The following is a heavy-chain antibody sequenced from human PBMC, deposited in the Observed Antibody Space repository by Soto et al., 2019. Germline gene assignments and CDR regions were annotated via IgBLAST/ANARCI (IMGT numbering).Heavy chain of an antibody. CDR1: GFTVSSNY. CDR2: IYSGGST. Sequence: GGSLRLSCAASGFTVSSNYMSWVRQAPGKWLEWVSVIYSGGSTYYADSVKGRFTISRDNSKNTLYLQMNSLRAEDTAVYYCARGGGLFLEWLLSSSDYYYGMDVWGQGXTVTVSS. J-gene: IGHJ6*02. V-gene: IGHV3-53*01. CDR3: ARGGGLFLEWLLSSSDYYYGMDV. D-gene: IGHD3-3*01.